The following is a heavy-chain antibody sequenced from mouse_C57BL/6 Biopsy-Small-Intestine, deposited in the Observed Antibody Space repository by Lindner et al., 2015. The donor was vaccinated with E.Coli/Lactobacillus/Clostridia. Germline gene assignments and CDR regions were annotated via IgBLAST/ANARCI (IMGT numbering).Heavy chain of an antibody. Sequence: VQLQESGAELVKPGASVKISCMASGYSLTDYFMNWVKQSHGRTLEWIGRLNPYNGDTFYNQKFMDKATFTIDKSSNTAHMELRSLTSEDSAVYFCSRNPYWGQGTTLTVSS. J-gene: IGHJ2*01. V-gene: IGHV1-20*01. CDR3: SRNPY. CDR2: LNPYNGDT. CDR1: GYSLTDYF.